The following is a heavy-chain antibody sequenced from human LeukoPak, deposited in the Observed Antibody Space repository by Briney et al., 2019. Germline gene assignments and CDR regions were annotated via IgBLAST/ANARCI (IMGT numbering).Heavy chain of an antibody. CDR2: IDWDDDK. Sequence: SGPTLVNPTQTLTLTCTFSGFSLSTSGMCVSWIRQPPGKALEWLARIDWDDDKYYSTSLKTRLTISKDTSKNQVVLTMTNMDPVDTATYYCARIRMVRGVNQDTSWGQGTLVTVSS. V-gene: IGHV2-70*11. CDR1: GFSLSTSGMC. J-gene: IGHJ5*02. D-gene: IGHD3-10*01. CDR3: ARIRMVRGVNQDTS.